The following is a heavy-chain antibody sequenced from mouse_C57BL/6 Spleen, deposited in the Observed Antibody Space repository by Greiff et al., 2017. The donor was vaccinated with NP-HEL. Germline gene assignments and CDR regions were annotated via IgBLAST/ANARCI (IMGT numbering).Heavy chain of an antibody. CDR3: ARGDDYGDFDY. V-gene: IGHV1-59*01. Sequence: QVQLQQPGAELVRPGTSVKLSCKASGYTFTSYWLHWVKQRPGQGLEWIGVIDPSDSYTNYNQKFKGKATLTVDTSSSTAYMQLSSQTSEDSAVYYCARGDDYGDFDYWGQGTTLTVSS. CDR1: GYTFTSYW. J-gene: IGHJ2*01. D-gene: IGHD2-4*01. CDR2: IDPSDSYT.